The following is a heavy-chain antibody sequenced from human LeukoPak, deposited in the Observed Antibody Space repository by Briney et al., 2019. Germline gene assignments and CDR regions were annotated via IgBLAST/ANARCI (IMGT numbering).Heavy chain of an antibody. CDR2: IYYSGSIYYSGST. CDR3: AKSEGGWFDP. CDR1: GGSINSSSYY. D-gene: IGHD3-16*01. V-gene: IGHV4-61*05. Sequence: SETLSLTCTVSGGSINSSSYYWGCIRQPPGRGLEWIGSIYYSGSIYYSGSTYQNPSLKSRVTISVDTSKNQFSLKPSSVSAADTAVYYCAKSEGGWFDPWGLGTLVTVFS. J-gene: IGHJ5*02.